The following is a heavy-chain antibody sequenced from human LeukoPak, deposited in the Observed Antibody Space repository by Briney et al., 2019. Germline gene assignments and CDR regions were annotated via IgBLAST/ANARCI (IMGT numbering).Heavy chain of an antibody. CDR2: INPNSGGT. J-gene: IGHJ6*03. CDR3: ARGDCSSTSCYHYYYYMDV. Sequence: ASVKVSCKASGYTFTGYYMHWVRQAPGQGLEWMGWINPNSGGTNYAQKFQGRVTMTRDTSISTAYMELSRLRSDDTAVYYCARGDCSSTSCYHYYYYMDVWGKGTTVTVSS. D-gene: IGHD2-2*01. CDR1: GYTFTGYY. V-gene: IGHV1-2*02.